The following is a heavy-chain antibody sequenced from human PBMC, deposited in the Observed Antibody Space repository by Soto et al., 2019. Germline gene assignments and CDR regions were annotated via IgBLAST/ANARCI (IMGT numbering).Heavy chain of an antibody. J-gene: IGHJ4*02. V-gene: IGHV1-18*01. CDR3: ARDLAAAGPFDC. D-gene: IGHD6-13*01. Sequence: QVKLVQSGAEVKKPGASVKVSCKASGYTFTNYAFSWARQAPGQGLEWMGWISAYNGNTNYPQKLQGRVTMTTDTSTSTAYMELRSLRSDDTAVYYCARDLAAAGPFDCWGQGTLVTVSS. CDR2: ISAYNGNT. CDR1: GYTFTNYA.